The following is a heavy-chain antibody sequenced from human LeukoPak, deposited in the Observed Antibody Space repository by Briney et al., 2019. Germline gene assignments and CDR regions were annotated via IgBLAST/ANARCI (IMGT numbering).Heavy chain of an antibody. V-gene: IGHV1-18*04. CDR1: GYTFTNYG. D-gene: IGHD2-2*01. Sequence: VASVMVSCKASGYTFTNYGISWVRQAPGQGLEWMAWISANSGETRYAQNLQGRVTMTTDTSTSTAYMELRSLRSDDTAVYYCARVPPSAHQLLSSDYWGQGTQVTVSS. CDR3: ARVPPSAHQLLSSDY. CDR2: ISANSGET. J-gene: IGHJ4*02.